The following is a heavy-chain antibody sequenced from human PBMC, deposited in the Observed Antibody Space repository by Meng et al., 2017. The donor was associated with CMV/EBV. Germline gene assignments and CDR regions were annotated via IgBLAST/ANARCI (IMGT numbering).Heavy chain of an antibody. V-gene: IGHV4-4*07. D-gene: IGHD6-19*01. CDR3: ARDSSGWYPHFDY. CDR1: GSSSSSNY. Sequence: PLPPSCECVWNSSALLSLTGNFSGSSSSSNYWSWIRRPAGKGLEWIGRIYTSGSTNYNPSLKSRVTMSVDTSKNQFSLKLSSATAADTAVDYCARDSSGWYPHFDYWGRGTLVTVSS. J-gene: IGHJ4*02. CDR2: IYTSGST.